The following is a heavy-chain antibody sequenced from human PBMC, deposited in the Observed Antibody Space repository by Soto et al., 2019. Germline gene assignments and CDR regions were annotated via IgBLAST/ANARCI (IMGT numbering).Heavy chain of an antibody. D-gene: IGHD3-3*01. V-gene: IGHV1-18*04. CDR3: ARFNFWSGYLFFDY. CDR2: ISAYNGNT. CDR1: GYTFTSYG. Sequence: ASVKVSCKASGYTFTSYGIRWVRQAPGQGLEWMGWISAYNGNTNYAQKLQGRVTMTTDTSTSTAYMELRSLRSDDTAVYYCARFNFWSGYLFFDYWGQGTLVTVSS. J-gene: IGHJ4*02.